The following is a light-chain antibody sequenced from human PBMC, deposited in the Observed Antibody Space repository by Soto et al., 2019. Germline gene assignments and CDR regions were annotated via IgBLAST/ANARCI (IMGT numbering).Light chain of an antibody. CDR1: QGISSW. Sequence: PSSVSSSLGDRVTISCRASQGISSWLDWYQQKPGKAPKLLIYAASSLQSGVPSRFRGSGSGTDFTLTISSLQPEDFATYYCQQANSFPRTFGQGTRLEIK. CDR2: AAS. CDR3: QQANSFPRT. V-gene: IGKV1-12*01. J-gene: IGKJ5*01.